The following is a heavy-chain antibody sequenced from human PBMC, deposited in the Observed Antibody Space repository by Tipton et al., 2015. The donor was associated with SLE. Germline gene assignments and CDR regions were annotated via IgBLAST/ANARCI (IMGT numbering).Heavy chain of an antibody. CDR3: ARDLTGTIGSAIYGMDV. CDR1: GDSVTSSGYY. J-gene: IGHJ6*02. D-gene: IGHD1-1*01. V-gene: IGHV4-31*02. Sequence: LRLSCTATGDSVTSSGYYWSWIRQHPGKGLEWIGFISYDVRTKYNPSLKSRVTISLDTSKNQFSLIVSSVTAADTAVYYCARDLTGTIGSAIYGMDVWGQGTTVTVSS. CDR2: ISYDVRT.